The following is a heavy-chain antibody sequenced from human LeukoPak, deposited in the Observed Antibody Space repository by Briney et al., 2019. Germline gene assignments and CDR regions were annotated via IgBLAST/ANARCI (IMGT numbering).Heavy chain of an antibody. CDR2: FDPEDGET. CDR1: GYTLTELS. D-gene: IGHD3-10*01. Sequence: ASVKVSCKVSGYTLTELSMHWVRQAPGKGLEWMGGFDPEDGETIYAQKFQGRVTMTEDTSTDTAYMELSGLRSEDTAVYYCASLNYYGSGSYYNYWFDPWGQGTLVTVSS. J-gene: IGHJ5*02. V-gene: IGHV1-24*01. CDR3: ASLNYYGSGSYYNYWFDP.